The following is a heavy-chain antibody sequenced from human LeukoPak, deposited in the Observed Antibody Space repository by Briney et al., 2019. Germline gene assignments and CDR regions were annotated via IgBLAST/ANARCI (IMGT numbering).Heavy chain of an antibody. D-gene: IGHD3-9*01. Sequence: PSETLSLTCTVSGGSISSGGYYWSWIRQPPGKGLEWIGYIYYSGSTYYNPSLKSRVTISVDTSKNQFSLKLSSVTAADTAVYYCARVAHYDILTGYLGAFDYWGQGILVTVSS. CDR2: IYYSGST. CDR1: GGSISSGGYY. CDR3: ARVAHYDILTGYLGAFDY. J-gene: IGHJ4*02. V-gene: IGHV4-30-4*08.